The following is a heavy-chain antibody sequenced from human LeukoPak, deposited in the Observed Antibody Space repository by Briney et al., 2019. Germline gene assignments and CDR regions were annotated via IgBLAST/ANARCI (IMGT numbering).Heavy chain of an antibody. CDR2: IYYSGST. CDR1: GYSISSGYY. Sequence: SETLSLTCTVSGYSISSGYYWGWIRQPPGKGLEWIGSIYYSGSTNYNPSLKSRVTISVDTSKNQFSLKLSSVTAADTAVYYCARDSVGYNSDAFDIWGQGTMVTVSS. V-gene: IGHV4-38-2*02. J-gene: IGHJ3*02. CDR3: ARDSVGYNSDAFDI. D-gene: IGHD5-24*01.